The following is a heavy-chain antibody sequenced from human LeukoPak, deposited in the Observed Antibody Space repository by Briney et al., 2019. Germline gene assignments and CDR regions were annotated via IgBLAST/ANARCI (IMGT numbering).Heavy chain of an antibody. J-gene: IGHJ4*02. CDR1: GGSISSYY. D-gene: IGHD3-22*01. V-gene: IGHV4-59*01. CDR3: ARGPYDSSGYYYFDY. Sequence: RSSETLSLTCTVSGGSISSYYWSWIRQPPGKGLEWLGYIYYSGSTNYNPSLKSRVTISVDTSKNQFSLKLSSVTAADTAVYYCARGPYDSSGYYYFDYWGQGTLVTVSS. CDR2: IYYSGST.